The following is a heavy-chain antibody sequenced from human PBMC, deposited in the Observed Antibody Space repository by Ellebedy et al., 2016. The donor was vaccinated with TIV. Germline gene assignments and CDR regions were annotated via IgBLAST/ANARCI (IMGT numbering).Heavy chain of an antibody. CDR2: IYYSGST. D-gene: IGHD3-9*01. CDR3: ARLGDLRYFDWLLWY. J-gene: IGHJ4*02. V-gene: IGHV4-39*01. CDR1: GGSISSSSYY. Sequence: MPSETLSLTCTVSGGSISSSSYYWGWIRQPPGKGLEWIGSIYYSGSTYYNPSLKSRVTISVDTSKNQFSLKLSSVTAADTAVYYCARLGDLRYFDWLLWYWGQGTLVTVSS.